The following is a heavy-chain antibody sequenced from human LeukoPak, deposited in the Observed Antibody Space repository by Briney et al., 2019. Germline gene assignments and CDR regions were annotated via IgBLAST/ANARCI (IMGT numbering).Heavy chain of an antibody. Sequence: ASVKVSCKASGGTFSSYAISWVRQAPGQGLEWMGRIIPILGIANYAQKFQGRVTITADKSTSTAYMELSSLRSEDTAVYYCARDLEGIATVSNDYWGQGTLVTVSS. CDR3: ARDLEGIATVSNDY. D-gene: IGHD2-21*01. CDR2: IIPILGIA. J-gene: IGHJ4*02. V-gene: IGHV1-69*04. CDR1: GGTFSSYA.